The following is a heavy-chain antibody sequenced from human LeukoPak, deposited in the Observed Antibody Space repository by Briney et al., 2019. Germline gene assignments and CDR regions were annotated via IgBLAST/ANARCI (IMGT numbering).Heavy chain of an antibody. J-gene: IGHJ5*02. CDR2: INHSGST. Sequence: PSETLSLTCAVYGGSFSGYYWSWIRQPPGKGLEWIGEINHSGSTNYNPSLKSRVTISVDTSKNQFSLKLSSVTAADTAVYYCARGPTIFGVVISDPWGQGTLVTVSS. CDR3: ARGPTIFGVVISDP. V-gene: IGHV4-34*01. D-gene: IGHD3-3*01. CDR1: GGSFSGYY.